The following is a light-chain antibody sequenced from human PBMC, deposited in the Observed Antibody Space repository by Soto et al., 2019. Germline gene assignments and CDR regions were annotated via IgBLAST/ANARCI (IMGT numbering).Light chain of an antibody. J-gene: IGKJ5*01. CDR3: QQYDSWPL. CDR2: GTY. CDR1: QSVSGN. V-gene: IGKV3-15*01. Sequence: EVVLTQSPVTLSLSPGERATLSCRASQSVSGNLAWYQQKPGQAPRLLIYGTYTRAAGIPARFSGTVSGTEFTLTISSLQSEDFAVYYCQQYDSWPLFGQGTRLEIK.